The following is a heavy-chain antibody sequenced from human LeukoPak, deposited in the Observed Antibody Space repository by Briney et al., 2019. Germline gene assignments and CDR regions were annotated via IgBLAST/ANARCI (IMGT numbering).Heavy chain of an antibody. Sequence: SETLSLTCTVSGGSISSYYWSWIRQPPGKGLEWIGYINYSGSTNYNPSLKSRVTISVDTSKNQFSLKLSSVTAADTAVYYCARHAPVAGTRGWFDPWGQGTLVTVSS. J-gene: IGHJ5*02. CDR2: INYSGST. D-gene: IGHD6-19*01. CDR3: ARHAPVAGTRGWFDP. CDR1: GGSISSYY. V-gene: IGHV4-59*08.